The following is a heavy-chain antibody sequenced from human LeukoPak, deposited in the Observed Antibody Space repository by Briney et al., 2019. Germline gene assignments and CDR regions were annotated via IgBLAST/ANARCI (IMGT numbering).Heavy chain of an antibody. V-gene: IGHV4-34*01. D-gene: IGHD6-19*01. CDR2: INHSGST. CDR3: ARERAGL. J-gene: IGHJ4*02. CDR1: GGSFSGYY. Sequence: SETLSLTCAVYGGSFSGYYWSWIRQPPGKGLEWIGEINHSGSTNYNPSLKSRVTISIDTSKNQFSLKLTSVTAADTAVYYCARERAGLWGQGTLVTVPS.